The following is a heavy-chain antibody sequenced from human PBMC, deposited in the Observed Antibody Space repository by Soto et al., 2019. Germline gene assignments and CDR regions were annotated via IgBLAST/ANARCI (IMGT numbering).Heavy chain of an antibody. CDR3: ARHGGYNYYFFDS. V-gene: IGHV4-39*01. CDR2: IYYRGNT. D-gene: IGHD5-12*01. CDR1: GGSISSSSYY. J-gene: IGHJ4*02. Sequence: QVQLQESGPGLVKPSETLSLTCSVSGGSISSSSYYWGWIRQAPGKGLEWIGSIYYRGNTYYNPSLKSRVTISVDTSKNHFSLKLSSVTAADTAMYYCARHGGYNYYFFDSWGQGTLVTVSS.